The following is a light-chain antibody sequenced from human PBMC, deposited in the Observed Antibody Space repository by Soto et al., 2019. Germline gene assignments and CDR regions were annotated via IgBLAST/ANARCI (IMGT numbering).Light chain of an antibody. CDR1: QSVSSSY. V-gene: IGKV3-20*01. CDR3: QQYGSSQET. CDR2: GAS. Sequence: EIVLTQSPATLSVSPGERVTLSCRASQSVSSSYLAWYQQKPGQAPRLLIYGASSRATGIPDRFSGSGSGTDFTLTISRLEPEDFAVYYCQQYGSSQETFGQGTKV. J-gene: IGKJ1*01.